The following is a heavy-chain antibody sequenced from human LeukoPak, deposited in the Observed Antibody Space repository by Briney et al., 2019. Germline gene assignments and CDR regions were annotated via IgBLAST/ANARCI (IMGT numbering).Heavy chain of an antibody. D-gene: IGHD2-2*01. CDR2: IKEDGSDK. Sequence: PGGSLRLSCAASEFKFGNFWMTWVRQAPGKGLEWVANIKEDGSDKYYVDSVKSRFTISRDNGRTSLYLQMNSLRAEDTAVYYCAREYRARLDYWGQGTLVTVSS. CDR3: AREYRARLDY. J-gene: IGHJ4*02. CDR1: EFKFGNFW. V-gene: IGHV3-7*01.